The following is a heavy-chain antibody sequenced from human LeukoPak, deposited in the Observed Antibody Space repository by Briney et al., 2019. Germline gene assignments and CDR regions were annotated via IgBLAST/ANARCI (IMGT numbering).Heavy chain of an antibody. Sequence: SETLSLTCTLSGGSISSGGYDWSWIRQHPGKGLEWIGYIYYSGSTYYNPYLKSRVTISVDTSKNQFSLKLSSVTAADTAVYYCARGTTMVRGVSHFDYWGQGTLVTVSS. CDR3: ARGTTMVRGVSHFDY. CDR1: GGSISSGGYD. V-gene: IGHV4-31*03. D-gene: IGHD3-10*01. CDR2: IYYSGST. J-gene: IGHJ4*02.